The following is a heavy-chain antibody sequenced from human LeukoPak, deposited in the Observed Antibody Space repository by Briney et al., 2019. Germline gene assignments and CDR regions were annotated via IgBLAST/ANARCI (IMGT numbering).Heavy chain of an antibody. CDR1: GFTFSSYG. Sequence: PGRSLRLSCAASGFTFSSYGMHWVRQAPGKGLERVAVISYDGSNKYYADSVKGRFTISRDNSKNTLYLQMNSLRAEDTAVYYCAKDQDCSGGSCQFDYWGQGTLVTVSS. CDR2: ISYDGSNK. V-gene: IGHV3-30*18. D-gene: IGHD2-15*01. J-gene: IGHJ4*02. CDR3: AKDQDCSGGSCQFDY.